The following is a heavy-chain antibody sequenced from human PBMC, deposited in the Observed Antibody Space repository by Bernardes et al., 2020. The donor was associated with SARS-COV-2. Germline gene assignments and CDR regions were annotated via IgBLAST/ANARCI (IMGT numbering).Heavy chain of an antibody. CDR3: ARTETMVQFDY. CDR2: IYPGDSET. D-gene: IGHD3-10*01. CDR1: GYSFTRYW. Sequence: GESLKISCKGSGYSFTRYWIGWVRPIPGQGLEWMGIIYPGDSETRYSLSFQGQVTISADKSISTAYLQWSSLKASDTAMYYCARTETMVQFDYWGQGTLVTVSS. V-gene: IGHV5-51*01. J-gene: IGHJ4*02.